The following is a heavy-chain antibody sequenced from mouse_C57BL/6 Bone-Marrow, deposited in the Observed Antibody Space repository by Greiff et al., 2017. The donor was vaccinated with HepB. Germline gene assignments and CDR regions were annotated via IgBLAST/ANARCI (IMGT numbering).Heavy chain of an antibody. Sequence: QVQLQQPGAELVMPGASVKLSCKASGYTFTSYWMHWVKQRPGQGLEWIGEIDPSDSYTNYNQKFKGKSTLTVDKSSSTAYMQLSSLTSEDSSVYYCARWVWLRRTPHYYAMDYWGQGTSVTVSS. D-gene: IGHD2-2*01. CDR2: IDPSDSYT. V-gene: IGHV1-69*01. CDR3: ARWVWLRRTPHYYAMDY. CDR1: GYTFTSYW. J-gene: IGHJ4*01.